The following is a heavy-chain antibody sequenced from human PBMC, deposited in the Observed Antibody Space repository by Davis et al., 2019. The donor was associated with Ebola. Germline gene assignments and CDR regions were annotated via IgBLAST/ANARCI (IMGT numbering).Heavy chain of an antibody. CDR3: AKEATWIQLWLLGY. D-gene: IGHD5-18*01. V-gene: IGHV3-30*18. CDR1: GFSFSTYW. Sequence: GESLKISCAASGFSFSTYWMHWVRQAPGKGLEWVAVISYDGSNKYYADSVKGRFTISRDNSKNTLYLQMNSLRAEDTAVYYCAKEATWIQLWLLGYWGQGTLVTVSS. J-gene: IGHJ4*02. CDR2: ISYDGSNK.